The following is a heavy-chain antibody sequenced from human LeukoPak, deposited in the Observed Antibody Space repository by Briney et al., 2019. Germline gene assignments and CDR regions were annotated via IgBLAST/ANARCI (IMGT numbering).Heavy chain of an antibody. CDR2: ISSSSSYI. V-gene: IGHV3-21*01. CDR3: AREYCSSTSCEEDY. D-gene: IGHD2-2*01. J-gene: IGHJ4*02. CDR1: GFTFSSCS. Sequence: GGSLRLSCAASGFTFSSCSTNWVRQAPGKGLEWVSSISSSSSYIYYADSVKGRFTISRDNAKNSLYLQMNSLRAEDTAVYYCAREYCSSTSCEEDYWGQGTLVTVSS.